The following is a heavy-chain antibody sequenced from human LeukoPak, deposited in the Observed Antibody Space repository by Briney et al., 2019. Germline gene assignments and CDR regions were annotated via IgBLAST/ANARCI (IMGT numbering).Heavy chain of an antibody. CDR3: ARDGRELTVDY. D-gene: IGHD1-26*01. V-gene: IGHV3-21*01. J-gene: IGHJ4*02. CDR1: GFTFSSYN. Sequence: GGSLRLPCAASGFTFSSYNMNWVRQAPGKGLEWVSSISGSSSYIYYADSVKGRFTISRDSAQNSLYLQMNSLRAEDTAVYYCARDGRELTVDYWGQGTLVTVSS. CDR2: ISGSSSYI.